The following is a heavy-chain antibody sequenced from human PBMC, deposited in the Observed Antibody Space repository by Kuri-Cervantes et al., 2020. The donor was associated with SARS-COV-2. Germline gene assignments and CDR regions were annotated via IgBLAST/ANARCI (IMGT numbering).Heavy chain of an antibody. D-gene: IGHD3-10*01. CDR3: ARDFEEYDILVDYYYYYMDV. V-gene: IGHV3-21*01. Sequence: GGSLRLSCTASGFTFNTYNMKWVRQAPGKGLEWVSSISSSSSYIYYADSVKGRFTISRDNAKNSLYLQMNSLRAEDTAVYYCARDFEEYDILVDYYYYYMDVWGKGTTVTVSS. J-gene: IGHJ6*03. CDR2: ISSSSSYI. CDR1: GFTFNTYN.